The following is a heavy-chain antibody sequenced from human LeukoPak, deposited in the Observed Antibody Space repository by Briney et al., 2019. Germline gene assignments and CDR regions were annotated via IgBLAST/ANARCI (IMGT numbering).Heavy chain of an antibody. J-gene: IGHJ4*02. CDR1: GFTFSSYA. D-gene: IGHD3-10*01. V-gene: IGHV3-64*01. Sequence: GGSLRPSCAASGFTFSSYAMHWVRQAPGKGLEYVSAISSNGGSTYYANSVKGRFTISRDNSKNTLYLQMGSLRAEDMAVYYCARKKRGYFDYWGQGTLVTVSS. CDR2: ISSNGGST. CDR3: ARKKRGYFDY.